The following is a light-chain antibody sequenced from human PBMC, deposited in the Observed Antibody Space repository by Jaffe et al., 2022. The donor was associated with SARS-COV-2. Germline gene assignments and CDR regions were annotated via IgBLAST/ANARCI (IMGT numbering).Light chain of an antibody. CDR3: QQYHSSSPT. V-gene: IGKV1-5*03. J-gene: IGKJ1*01. CDR2: KAS. CDR1: QSISSW. Sequence: DIQMTQSPPTLSASVGDRVIITCRASQSISSWLAWYQQKPGKAPKVLIYKASSLESGVPSRFSGSGSGTEFTLTISSLQPDDFATYYCQQYHSSSPTFGQGTKVDIK.